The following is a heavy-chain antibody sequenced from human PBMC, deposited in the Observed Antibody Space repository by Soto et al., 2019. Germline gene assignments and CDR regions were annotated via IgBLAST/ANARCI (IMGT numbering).Heavy chain of an antibody. V-gene: IGHV4-4*02. CDR3: VKEGSGWSYLDH. Sequence: QVQLQESGPGLVKPSGTLSLSCVVSSGSISSTNWWSWVRQPPGRGLEWIGAIYHSGSINYNPSLRSRATISVDKSKNQFSLNLISVTAADTAVYFCVKEGSGWSYLDHWGQGILDTVSS. CDR2: IYHSGSI. D-gene: IGHD6-19*01. J-gene: IGHJ4*02. CDR1: SGSISSTNW.